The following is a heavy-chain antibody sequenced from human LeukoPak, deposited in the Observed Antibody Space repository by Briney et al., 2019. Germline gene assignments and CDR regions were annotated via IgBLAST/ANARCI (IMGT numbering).Heavy chain of an antibody. J-gene: IGHJ6*02. Sequence: SETLSLTCAVYGGSFSGYYWSWIRQPPGKGLEWIGEINHSGSTNYNPSLKSRVTISVDTSKNQFSLKLSSVTAADTAVYYCARVRSVVVPAATYYHYYGMDVWGQGTTVTVSS. V-gene: IGHV4-34*01. CDR3: ARVRSVVVPAATYYHYYGMDV. CDR1: GGSFSGYY. CDR2: INHSGST. D-gene: IGHD2-2*01.